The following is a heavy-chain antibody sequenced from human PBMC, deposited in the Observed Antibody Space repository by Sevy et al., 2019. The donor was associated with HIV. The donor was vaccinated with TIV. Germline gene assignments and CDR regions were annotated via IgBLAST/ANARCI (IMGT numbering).Heavy chain of an antibody. CDR1: GGSISSSSYY. CDR2: IYYSGST. CDR3: ATRGAGYFDY. V-gene: IGHV4-39*01. J-gene: IGHJ4*02. Sequence: SDTLSLTCTVSGGSISSSSYYWGWIRQPPGKGLEWIGSIYYSGSTYYNPSLKSRVTISVDTSKNQFSLKLSSVTAADTAVYYCATRGAGYFDYWGQGTLVTVSS. D-gene: IGHD3-10*01.